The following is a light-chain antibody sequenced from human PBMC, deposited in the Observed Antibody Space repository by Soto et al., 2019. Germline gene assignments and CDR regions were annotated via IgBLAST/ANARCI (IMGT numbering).Light chain of an antibody. CDR2: TNN. Sequence: QSVLTQPASASGTPGQRVTISCSGSNSNIGSHTVNWYQQLPGTAPKLLIYTNNQRPSGVPDRFSDSKSGTSASLAISGLQSEDEADYYCAAWDGSLQSWVFGGGTKVTVL. CDR1: NSNIGSHT. J-gene: IGLJ3*02. CDR3: AAWDGSLQSWV. V-gene: IGLV1-44*01.